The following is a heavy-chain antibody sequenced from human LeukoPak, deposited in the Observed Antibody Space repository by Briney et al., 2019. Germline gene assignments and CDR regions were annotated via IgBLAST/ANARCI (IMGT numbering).Heavy chain of an antibody. J-gene: IGHJ4*02. D-gene: IGHD3-22*01. CDR1: GGTFSSYA. CDR3: AREAPAYYYDSGGYPGNYYFDY. V-gene: IGHV1-69*05. Sequence: ASVKVSCKASGGTFSSYAISWVRQAPGQGLEWMGGIIPIFGTANYAQKFQGRVTITTDESTSTAYMELSSLRSEDTAVYYCAREAPAYYYDSGGYPGNYYFDYWGQGTLVTVPS. CDR2: IIPIFGTA.